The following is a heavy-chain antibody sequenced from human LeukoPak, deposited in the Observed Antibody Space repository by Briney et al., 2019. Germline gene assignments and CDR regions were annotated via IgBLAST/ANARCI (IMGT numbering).Heavy chain of an antibody. CDR3: ARDFPYDYDVWSGYSHDAFDI. V-gene: IGHV1-18*01. J-gene: IGHJ3*02. D-gene: IGHD3-3*01. CDR2: ISAYNGNT. Sequence: ASVKVSCKASGYTFTSYGISWVRQAPGQGLEWIGWISAYNGNTNYAQKLQGRVTMTTDTSTSTAYMELRSLRSDDTAVYYCARDFPYDYDVWSGYSHDAFDIWGQGTMVTVSS. CDR1: GYTFTSYG.